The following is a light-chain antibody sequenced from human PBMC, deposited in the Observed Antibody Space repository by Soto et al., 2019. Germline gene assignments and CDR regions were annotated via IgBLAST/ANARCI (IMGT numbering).Light chain of an antibody. CDR3: SSYSSKSTPV. Sequence: QSVLTQPASVSGSPGQSITISCTGTSGDVGGYNFVSWYQQHPGEGPKLIIYEVTNRPSGVFDRFSGSKSGYTASLTISGLQADDEGDYYCSSYSSKSTPVFGGGTKVTVL. CDR2: EVT. J-gene: IGLJ3*02. CDR1: SGDVGGYNF. V-gene: IGLV2-14*01.